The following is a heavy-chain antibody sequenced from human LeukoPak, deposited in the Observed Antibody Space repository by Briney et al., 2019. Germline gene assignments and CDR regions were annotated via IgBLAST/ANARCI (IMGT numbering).Heavy chain of an antibody. CDR1: GGSFSDYY. CDR2: INHSGSP. J-gene: IGHJ4*02. V-gene: IGHV4-34*01. CDR3: GSRRTAMFGVIKGPIDY. D-gene: IGHD3-3*01. Sequence: SETLSLTCAVYGGSFSDYYWTWIRQPPGKGLEWIGEINHSGSPNNNPSLKSRVSIPFDTSKNQFSLKLTSVTAADTAVYYCGSRRTAMFGVIKGPIDYWGQGTQVTVPS.